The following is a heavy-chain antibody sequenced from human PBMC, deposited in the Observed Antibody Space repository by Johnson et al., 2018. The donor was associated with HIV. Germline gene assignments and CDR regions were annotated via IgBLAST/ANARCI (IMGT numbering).Heavy chain of an antibody. Sequence: MQLVESGGGLVQPGGSLRLSCAASGLTVITNDINWVRQAPGKGLEWVALIYSGDSTYYADSLEGRFTISRDKSKNTVYLQMNSLRAEDTAVYYCARPDSSSARAHDAFDIWGQGTMVTVSS. CDR1: GLTVITND. J-gene: IGHJ3*02. CDR2: IYSGDST. D-gene: IGHD6-6*01. V-gene: IGHV3-66*04. CDR3: ARPDSSSARAHDAFDI.